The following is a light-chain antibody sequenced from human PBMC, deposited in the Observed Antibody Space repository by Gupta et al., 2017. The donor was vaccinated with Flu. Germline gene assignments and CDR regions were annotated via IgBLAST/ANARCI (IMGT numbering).Light chain of an antibody. CDR1: QSVSSN. Sequence: EIVMTQSPATLSVSPGERATLSCRASQSVSSNLAWYQQKTLQAPRLLIYGASTRATGIPARFSGSGSGTEFTLTISSLQSEDFAVYYCQQYNNWPWYSFGQGTKLEIK. V-gene: IGKV3-15*01. CDR2: GAS. CDR3: QQYNNWPWYS. J-gene: IGKJ2*03.